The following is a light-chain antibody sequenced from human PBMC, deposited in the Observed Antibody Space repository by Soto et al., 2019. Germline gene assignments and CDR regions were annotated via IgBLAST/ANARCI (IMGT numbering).Light chain of an antibody. V-gene: IGKV3-15*01. CDR3: QQYDMWPIT. CDR1: QSISRN. Sequence: ERVMTKSPATLSVSQGERATLSCRASQSISRNLAWYQQKPGQAPRLLIYGASNRATDIPGRFSATGSGTEFTLTISSLQSEDFAVYYCQQYDMWPITFGQGTRLEIK. J-gene: IGKJ5*01. CDR2: GAS.